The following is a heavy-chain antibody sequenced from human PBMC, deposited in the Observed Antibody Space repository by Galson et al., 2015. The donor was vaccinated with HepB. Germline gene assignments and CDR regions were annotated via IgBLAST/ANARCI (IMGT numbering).Heavy chain of an antibody. CDR3: ARDRRGDGYPWAFDI. D-gene: IGHD5-24*01. CDR1: GFTASSNY. Sequence: SLRLSCAASGFTASSNYMSWVRQAPGKGLKWVSVIYSGGSTYYADSVKGRFTISRHNSKNTLYLQMNSLRAEDTAVYYCARDRRGDGYPWAFDIWGQGTMVTVSS. CDR2: IYSGGST. V-gene: IGHV3-53*04. J-gene: IGHJ3*02.